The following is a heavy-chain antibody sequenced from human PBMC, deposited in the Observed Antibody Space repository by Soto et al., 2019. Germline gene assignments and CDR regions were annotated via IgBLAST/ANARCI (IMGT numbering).Heavy chain of an antibody. CDR1: GFTFSTYA. V-gene: IGHV3-23*01. CDR2: ISGNGGDYT. D-gene: IGHD2-2*01. Sequence: PGGSLRLSCAASGFTFSTYAMSWVRQAPRKGLEWVSAISGNGGDYTYYADSVKGRFTISRDNSKNTLYLQMNSLRAEDTAVYYCVPICRYCSTTTPSWGQGTLVTVSS. CDR3: VPICRYCSTTTPS. J-gene: IGHJ4*02.